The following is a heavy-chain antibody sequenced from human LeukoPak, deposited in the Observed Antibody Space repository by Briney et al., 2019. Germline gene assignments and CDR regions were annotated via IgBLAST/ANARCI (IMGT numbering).Heavy chain of an antibody. V-gene: IGHV3-7*01. D-gene: IGHD6-19*01. CDR1: GFNLGSYW. Sequence: PGGSLRLSCAASGFNLGSYWMTWVRQAPGKGLEWVANINRDGSTKNYVDSVKGRFTVSRDNGKNSLYLQMNSLRAEDTAVYYCARDQREDSSGWQAHLDYWGQGTLVTVSS. CDR3: ARDQREDSSGWQAHLDY. CDR2: INRDGSTK. J-gene: IGHJ4*02.